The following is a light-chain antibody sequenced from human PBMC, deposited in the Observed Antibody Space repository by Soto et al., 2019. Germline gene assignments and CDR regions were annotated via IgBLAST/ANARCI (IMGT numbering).Light chain of an antibody. CDR3: QQRSSWPRT. V-gene: IGKV3-11*01. CDR1: QSVSTY. J-gene: IGKJ1*01. Sequence: DNVLTQSPDTLSLSPGERATLSCRASQSVSTYLAWYQQKPGQGPRLLIYGASSRATGIPDRFSGSGSGTDFTLTISSLEPEDFATYYCQQRSSWPRTFGQGTKVDIK. CDR2: GAS.